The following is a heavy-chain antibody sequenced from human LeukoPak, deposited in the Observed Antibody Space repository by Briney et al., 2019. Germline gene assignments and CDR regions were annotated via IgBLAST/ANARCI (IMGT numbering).Heavy chain of an antibody. CDR3: ARDRDDFWSGYYIPGFDY. Sequence: SSQTLSLTCTVSGGSISSGDYYWSWIRQPPGKGLEWIGYIYYSGSTYYNPSLKSRVTISVDTSKNQFSLKLSSVTAADTAVYYCARDRDDFWSGYYIPGFDYWGQGTLVTVSS. CDR2: IYYSGST. CDR1: GGSISSGDYY. J-gene: IGHJ4*02. V-gene: IGHV4-30-4*08. D-gene: IGHD3-3*01.